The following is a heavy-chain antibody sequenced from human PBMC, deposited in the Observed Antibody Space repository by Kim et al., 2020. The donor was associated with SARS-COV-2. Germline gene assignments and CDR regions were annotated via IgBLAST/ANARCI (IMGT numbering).Heavy chain of an antibody. CDR3: ARPAGWYGSGSYASAYDY. D-gene: IGHD3-10*01. Sequence: SETLSLTCTVSGGSISSSSYYWGWIRQPPGKGLEWIGSIYYSGSTYYNPSLKSRVTISVDTSKNQFSLKLSSVTAADTAVYYCARPAGWYGSGSYASAYDYWGQGTLVTVSS. J-gene: IGHJ4*02. CDR2: IYYSGST. V-gene: IGHV4-39*01. CDR1: GGSISSSSYY.